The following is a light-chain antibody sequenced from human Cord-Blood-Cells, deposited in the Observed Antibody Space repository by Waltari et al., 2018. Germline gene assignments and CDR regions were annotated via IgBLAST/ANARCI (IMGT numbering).Light chain of an antibody. CDR2: DVR. Sequence: QSALPQLASVSGSPGQSIPISCTGTSSDVGGYNYVSLYQQHPGKAPKPMIYDVRKRPSGVSNRFSVSKAGNTASRTISGLQAEDEADYYCSSYTSSSTLVFGTGTKVTVL. J-gene: IGLJ1*01. V-gene: IGLV2-14*01. CDR3: SSYTSSSTLV. CDR1: SSDVGGYNY.